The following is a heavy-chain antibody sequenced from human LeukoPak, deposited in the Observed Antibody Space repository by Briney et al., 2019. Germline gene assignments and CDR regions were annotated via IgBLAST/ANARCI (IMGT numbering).Heavy chain of an antibody. CDR1: GGSLSSDY. CDR2: INHSGST. V-gene: IGHV4-34*01. J-gene: IGHJ4*02. CDR3: ARGRRLRGFDY. Sequence: SETRSRTCAVYGGSLSSDYGSWMGQPPAKELEWIGEINHSGSTNYNPSLKSRVTISVDTSKNQFSLKLSSVTAADTAVYYCARGRRLRGFDYWGQGTLVTVSS. D-gene: IGHD5-12*01.